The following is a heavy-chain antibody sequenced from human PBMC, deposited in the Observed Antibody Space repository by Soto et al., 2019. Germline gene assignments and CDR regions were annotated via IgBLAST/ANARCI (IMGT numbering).Heavy chain of an antibody. CDR3: ATSRDTTGYFDH. J-gene: IGHJ4*02. CDR1: GGTFSSSG. CDR2: IIPLSGTS. V-gene: IGHV1-69*01. Sequence: QVQLVPSGAEVRKPGSSVKVSCKASGGTFSSSGINWVRQAPGQGLEWIGGIIPLSGTSSHAQKFQGRVTITADESTGTVNMEMGSLTSADTAVYYCATSRDTTGYFDHWGQGTLVTVSS. D-gene: IGHD1-1*01.